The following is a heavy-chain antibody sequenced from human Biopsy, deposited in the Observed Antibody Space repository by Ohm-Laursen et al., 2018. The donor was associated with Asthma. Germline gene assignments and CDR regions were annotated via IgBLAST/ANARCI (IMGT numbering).Heavy chain of an antibody. V-gene: IGHV3-66*02. CDR3: ARGGLHYYEYYGMDV. D-gene: IGHD2-21*02. CDR1: GFAVSRDH. CDR2: IYSGGTS. J-gene: IGHJ6*02. Sequence: SLRLSCAASGFAVSRDHMFWVRQAPGKGLEWVSVIYSGGTSHTADSVEGRFTISRDNSKNTLFLQMSSLRPEDTAVYYCARGGLHYYEYYGMDVWGQGTTVTVSS.